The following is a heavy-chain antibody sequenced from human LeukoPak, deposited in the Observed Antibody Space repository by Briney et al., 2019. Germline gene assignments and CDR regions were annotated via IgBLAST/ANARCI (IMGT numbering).Heavy chain of an antibody. V-gene: IGHV4-4*07. CDR1: GGSISSYY. J-gene: IGHJ4*02. CDR3: ARAKHIAADFDY. CDR2: IYTSGST. Sequence: SETLSLTCTVSGGSISSYYWSWIRQPAGKGLEWIGRIYTSGSTYYNPSLKSRVTISVDTSKNQFSLKLSSVTAADTAVYYCARAKHIAADFDYWGQGTLVTVSS. D-gene: IGHD6-6*01.